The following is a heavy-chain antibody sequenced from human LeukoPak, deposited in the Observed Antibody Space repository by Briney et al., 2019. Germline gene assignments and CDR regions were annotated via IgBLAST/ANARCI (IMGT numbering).Heavy chain of an antibody. Sequence: PSETLSLTCTVSGGSITNYYWNWIRQPPGKGLEWIGFIYYSGSTNYNPSLKSRVTISVDRYKNQFSLNLRSVTAADTAVYYCARLDPWYFDLWGRGTLVTVSS. CDR1: GGSITNYY. CDR2: IYYSGST. J-gene: IGHJ2*01. CDR3: ARLDPWYFDL. V-gene: IGHV4-59*01.